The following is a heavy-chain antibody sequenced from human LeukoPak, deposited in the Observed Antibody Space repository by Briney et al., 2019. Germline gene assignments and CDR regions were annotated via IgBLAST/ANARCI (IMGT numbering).Heavy chain of an antibody. CDR2: IYHSGST. CDR1: GGSISSSNW. J-gene: IGHJ4*02. D-gene: IGHD4-17*01. V-gene: IGHV4-4*02. Sequence: SETLSLTCAVSGGSISSSNWWSWVRQPPGKGLEWIGEIYHSGSTNYNPSLKSRVTISVDKSKNQFSLKLSSVTAADTAVYYCARSPDYGDYLGFDYWGQGTLVSVSS. CDR3: ARSPDYGDYLGFDY.